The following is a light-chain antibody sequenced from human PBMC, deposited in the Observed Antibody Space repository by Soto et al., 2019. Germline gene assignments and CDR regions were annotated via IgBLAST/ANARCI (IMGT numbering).Light chain of an antibody. CDR2: EVS. J-gene: IGLJ1*01. V-gene: IGLV2-14*03. CDR1: SSDVGAYDF. CDR3: SSHTTSNTRV. Sequence: QSVLTQPASVSGSPGQSIAISCTGTSSDVGAYDFVSWYQQHPDKPPKLLIYEVSNRPSGVSDRFSGSKSVNSATLTISGLQAEDEADYYCSSHTTSNTRVFGTGTKLTVL.